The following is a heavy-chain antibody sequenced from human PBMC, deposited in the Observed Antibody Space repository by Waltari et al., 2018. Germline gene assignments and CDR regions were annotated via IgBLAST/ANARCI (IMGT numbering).Heavy chain of an antibody. CDR2: IIPIFGPA. D-gene: IGHD5-18*01. CDR3: ARGDGYSYGYPHAFDI. CDR1: GGTFSSYA. J-gene: IGHJ3*02. Sequence: QVQLVQSGAEVKKPGSSVKVSCKASGGTFSSYATSWVRLAPGQGLVWMGRIIPIFGPANYARKFQGRVKITADKSTSTAYMELSSLRSEDTAVYYCARGDGYSYGYPHAFDIWGQGTMVTVSS. V-gene: IGHV1-69*13.